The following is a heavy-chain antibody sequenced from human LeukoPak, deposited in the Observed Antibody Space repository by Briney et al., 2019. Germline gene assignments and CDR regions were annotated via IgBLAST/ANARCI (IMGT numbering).Heavy chain of an antibody. CDR3: TASDHLYCSSISCHFDY. D-gene: IGHD2-2*01. CDR1: GFTFGDHG. J-gene: IGHJ4*02. CDR2: IQSRNYGGTT. Sequence: GGSLRLSCTASGFTFGDHGMSWVRQAPGKGLEWVGFIQSRNYGGTTQHAASVKGRFTISRDDSKSIAYLQMNSLKTEDTAVYYCTASDHLYCSSISCHFDYWGQGTLVTVSS. V-gene: IGHV3-49*04.